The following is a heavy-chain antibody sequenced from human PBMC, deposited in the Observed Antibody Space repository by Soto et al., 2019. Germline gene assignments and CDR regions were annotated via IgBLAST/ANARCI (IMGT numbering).Heavy chain of an antibody. CDR1: GFTLNNYA. D-gene: IGHD4-17*01. V-gene: IGHV3-23*01. J-gene: IGHJ6*04. CDR3: GKGRSYGDCAKVVV. CDR2: ISGSGDDT. Sequence: EVQLLESGGGFVQPGGSLRLSCAASGFTLNNYAMVWVRQASGKGLEWVSGISGSGDDTYYADSVKGRFTISRDNSKHTLYLQMNSLGAEDTAVYYCGKGRSYGDCAKVVVWGKGTTVPVSS.